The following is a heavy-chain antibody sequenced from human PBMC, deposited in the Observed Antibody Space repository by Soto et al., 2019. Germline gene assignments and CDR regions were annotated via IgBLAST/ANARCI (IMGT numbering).Heavy chain of an antibody. CDR1: GFTFSSYS. Sequence: GGSLRLSCAASGFTFSSYSMSWVRQAPGRGLEWVSAISGSGASTYYADSVKGRFTISRDNSRDTLYLQMNSLRAEDTAVYYCAKDLLPPPYYYDKSGSYWGQGALVTVSS. D-gene: IGHD3-22*01. CDR3: AKDLLPPPYYYDKSGSY. V-gene: IGHV3-23*01. J-gene: IGHJ4*02. CDR2: ISGSGAST.